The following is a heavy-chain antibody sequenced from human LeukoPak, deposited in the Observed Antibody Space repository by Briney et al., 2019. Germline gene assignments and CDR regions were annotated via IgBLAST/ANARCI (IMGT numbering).Heavy chain of an antibody. CDR1: GGSFSGYY. CDR2: INYSGST. D-gene: IGHD3-10*01. V-gene: IGHV4-34*01. Sequence: SETLSLTCAVYGGSFSGYYWSWIRRPPGKGLEWIGEINYSGSTNYNPSLKSRVTISVDTSKNQFSLKLSSVTAADTAVYYCARVTPYYYGSGSSKGFDYWGQGTLVTVSS. CDR3: ARVTPYYYGSGSSKGFDY. J-gene: IGHJ4*02.